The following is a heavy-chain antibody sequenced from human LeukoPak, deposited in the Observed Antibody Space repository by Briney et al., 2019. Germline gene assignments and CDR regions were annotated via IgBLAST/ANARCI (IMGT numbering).Heavy chain of an antibody. CDR3: ARVRYSSSSPRRAEYFQH. J-gene: IGHJ1*01. D-gene: IGHD6-6*01. CDR2: IYYSGST. V-gene: IGHV4-39*01. Sequence: SETLSLTCTVSGGSISSSSYYWGWIRQPPGKGLEWIGSIYYSGSTYYNPSLKSRVTISVDTSKNQFSLKLSSVTAADTAVYYCARVRYSSSSPRRAEYFQHWGQGTLVTVSS. CDR1: GGSISSSSYY.